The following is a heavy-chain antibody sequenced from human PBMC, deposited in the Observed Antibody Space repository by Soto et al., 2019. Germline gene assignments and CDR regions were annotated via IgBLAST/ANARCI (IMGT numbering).Heavy chain of an antibody. CDR2: VFHSGIT. CDR1: GDSVISTTW. CDR3: ARFTIFGKRWFDP. V-gene: IGHV4-4*02. J-gene: IGHJ5*02. D-gene: IGHD3-3*01. Sequence: SETLSLTCVVSGDSVISTTWWSWVRQTPGKGLEWIGEVFHSGITNKNPSLESRVTISVDTSKNQFSLKLSSVTAADTAVYYCARFTIFGKRWFDPWGQGTLVTVSS.